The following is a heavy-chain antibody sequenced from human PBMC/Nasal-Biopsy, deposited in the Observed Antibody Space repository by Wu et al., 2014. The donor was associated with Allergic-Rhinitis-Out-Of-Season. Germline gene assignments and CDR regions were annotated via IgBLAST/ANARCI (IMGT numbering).Heavy chain of an antibody. V-gene: IGHV4-4*07. Sequence: LTCTVSGVPVSSYCWAWIRQPAGKGLEVIGRICQSGDTFYSPSLKNRVIVSADTSKNQLSLKLGSVAAADTAVYYCARDVAAFDSWGQGRLVTVSS. J-gene: IGHJ4*02. D-gene: IGHD6-19*01. CDR1: GVPVSSYC. CDR2: ICQSGDT. CDR3: ARDVAAFDS.